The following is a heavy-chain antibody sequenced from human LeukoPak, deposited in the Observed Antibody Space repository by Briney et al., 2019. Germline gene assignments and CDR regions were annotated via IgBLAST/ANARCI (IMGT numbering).Heavy chain of an antibody. CDR2: INPNNGGT. CDR1: GSTFTEYY. Sequence: ASVKVSCKTSGSTFTEYYMHWVRQAPGQGLEWMGWINPNNGGTNYTQKFQGRVTMTGDTSINTVYMELSRLKSDDTAVYYCATSSGYSHTWGAFDFWGQGALVTVSS. V-gene: IGHV1-2*02. CDR3: ATSSGYSHTWGAFDF. D-gene: IGHD5-18*01. J-gene: IGHJ4*02.